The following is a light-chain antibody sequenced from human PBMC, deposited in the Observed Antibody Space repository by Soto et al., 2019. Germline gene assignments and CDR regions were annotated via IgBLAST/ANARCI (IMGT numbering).Light chain of an antibody. J-gene: IGLJ1*01. CDR2: GVT. V-gene: IGLV2-14*01. CDR3: SSFSSTTTYV. Sequence: QSVLTQPPSASGSPGQSVTISCTGTSGDIGGYDYVSWYQQHPGKAPKLMIYGVTKRPSGVSNRFSGSKSGSTASLTISGLQAEDESDYYCSSFSSTTTYVFGTGTKVTVL. CDR1: SGDIGGYDY.